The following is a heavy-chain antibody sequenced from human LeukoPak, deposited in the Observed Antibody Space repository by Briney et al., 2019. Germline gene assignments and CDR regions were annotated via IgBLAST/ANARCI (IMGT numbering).Heavy chain of an antibody. Sequence: SETLSPTCTVSGGSISSYYWSWIRQPPGKGLEWIGYIYYSGSTNYNPSLKSRVTISVDTSKNQFSLKLSSVTAADTAVYYCARLKYSSGWYYFDYWGREPWSPSPQ. CDR2: IYYSGST. CDR3: ARLKYSSGWYYFDY. CDR1: GGSISSYY. D-gene: IGHD6-19*01. V-gene: IGHV4-59*01. J-gene: IGHJ4*02.